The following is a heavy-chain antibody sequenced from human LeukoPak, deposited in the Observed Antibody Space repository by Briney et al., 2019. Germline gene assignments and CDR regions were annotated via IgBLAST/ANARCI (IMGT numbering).Heavy chain of an antibody. V-gene: IGHV1-18*01. D-gene: IGHD3-22*01. CDR1: GYTFTSYG. CDR2: ISAYNGNT. CDR3: ARDKKVVITTWCCAFDI. J-gene: IGHJ3*02. Sequence: ASVKVSCKASGYTFTSYGISWVRQAPGQGLEWMGWISAYNGNTNYAQKLQGRVTMTTETSTGTAYMELRSLRSDDTAVYYCARDKKVVITTWCCAFDIWGQGTMVTVSS.